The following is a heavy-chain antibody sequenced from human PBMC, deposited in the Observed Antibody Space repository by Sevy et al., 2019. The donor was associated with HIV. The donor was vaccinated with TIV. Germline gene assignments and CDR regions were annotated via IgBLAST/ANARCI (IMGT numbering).Heavy chain of an antibody. D-gene: IGHD3-16*01. V-gene: IGHV3-23*01. Sequence: GGSLRLSCTASGFSFSNYVMAWVRQAPGKGLEWVSSVSPTSLSTYYAESVKSRFTISRDNSKNKLYLQMNSLRAEDTAIYYCAKLHSRMIPGNGGLDYWGRGTLVTVSS. CDR1: GFSFSNYV. CDR3: AKLHSRMIPGNGGLDY. CDR2: VSPTSLST. J-gene: IGHJ4*01.